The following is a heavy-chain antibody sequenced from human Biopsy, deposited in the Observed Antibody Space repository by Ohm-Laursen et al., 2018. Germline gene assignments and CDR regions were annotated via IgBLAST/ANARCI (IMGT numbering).Heavy chain of an antibody. Sequence: SDTLSLTCTVSGGSVSSNTNYWAWIRQPPGKGLEWIGSIFYSGIIYYNPSLKSRVSISVDTSKNQFSLNLNSVTAADTAVYYCARHPTGLWFDPWGQGTLVIVSS. J-gene: IGHJ5*01. CDR1: GGSVSSNTNY. CDR2: IFYSGII. V-gene: IGHV4-39*01. CDR3: ARHPTGLWFDP.